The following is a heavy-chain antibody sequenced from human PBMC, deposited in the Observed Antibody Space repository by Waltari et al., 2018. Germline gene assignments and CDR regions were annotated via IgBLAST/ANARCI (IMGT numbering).Heavy chain of an antibody. CDR2: IWYDGSNK. V-gene: IGHV3-33*01. Sequence: QVQLVESGGGVVQPGRSLRLSCAASGFTFSSYGMPWVRQAPGKGLEGVAVIWYDGSNKYYADSVKGRFTISRDNSKNTLYLQMNSLRAEDTAVYYCARDAGSAASLDYWGQGTLVTVSS. J-gene: IGHJ4*02. CDR3: ARDAGSAASLDY. D-gene: IGHD6-25*01. CDR1: GFTFSSYG.